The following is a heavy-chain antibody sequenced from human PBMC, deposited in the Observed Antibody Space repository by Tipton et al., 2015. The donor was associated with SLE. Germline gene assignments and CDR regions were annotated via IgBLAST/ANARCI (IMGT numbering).Heavy chain of an antibody. Sequence: TLSLTCTVSGGSISSGSFYWSWVRQPAGKGLEWIGQIYTSGSTNYNPSLKSRVTISVDTSKNQFSLKLSSVTAADTAVYYCARDTHSSGYPHAFDIWGQGTMVTVSS. CDR1: GGSISSGSFY. V-gene: IGHV4-61*09. J-gene: IGHJ3*02. CDR3: ARDTHSSGYPHAFDI. CDR2: IYTSGST. D-gene: IGHD3-22*01.